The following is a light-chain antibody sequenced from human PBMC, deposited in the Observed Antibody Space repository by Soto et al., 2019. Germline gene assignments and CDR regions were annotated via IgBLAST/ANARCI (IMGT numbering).Light chain of an antibody. V-gene: IGKV1-5*03. CDR1: QSISSW. Sequence: DIQMTQSPSTLSASVGDRVTITSRASQSISSWLAWYQQKPGKAPKLLIYKASSLESEVPSRFSGSGSGTEFTLTISSLQPDDFATYYCQQYYSLYTFGQGTKLEIK. J-gene: IGKJ2*01. CDR3: QQYYSLYT. CDR2: KAS.